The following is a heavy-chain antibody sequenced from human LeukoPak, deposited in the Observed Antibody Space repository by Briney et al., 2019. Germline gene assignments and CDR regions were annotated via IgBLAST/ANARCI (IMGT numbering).Heavy chain of an antibody. V-gene: IGHV3-7*01. CDR1: GFTFSDYW. J-gene: IGHJ6*04. CDR2: IKEDGSDK. Sequence: GGSLRLSCAVSGFTFSDYWMTWVRQAPGRGLEWVANIKEDGSDKQYVDSVQGRFTISRDNAENSLYLQMNSLRAEDTAVYYCVRESSVWVGPGIGRPLDVWGKGTAVTGPS. D-gene: IGHD3-16*01. CDR3: VRESSVWVGPGIGRPLDV.